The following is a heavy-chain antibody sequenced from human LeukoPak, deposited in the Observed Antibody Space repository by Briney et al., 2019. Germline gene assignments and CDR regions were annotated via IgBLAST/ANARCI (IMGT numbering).Heavy chain of an antibody. Sequence: ASVKVSCKTSGYTFSAFYIHWVRQVPGQGLEWMGWLRPDTGATNFAQNFLGRVTMTGDTSISTAYMELSRLRPDDTAVYYCARDHYGSGSYARSRFDPWGQGTLVTVSS. CDR3: ARDHYGSGSYARSRFDP. D-gene: IGHD3-10*01. V-gene: IGHV1-2*02. J-gene: IGHJ5*02. CDR2: LRPDTGAT. CDR1: GYTFSAFY.